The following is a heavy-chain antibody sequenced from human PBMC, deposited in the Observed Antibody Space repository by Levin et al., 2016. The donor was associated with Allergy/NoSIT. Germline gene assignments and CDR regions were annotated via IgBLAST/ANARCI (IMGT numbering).Heavy chain of an antibody. D-gene: IGHD2-21*01. CDR3: ARADIVVIPTAVWAFDI. Sequence: GSLRLSCTVSGDSITSYYWNWIRQPPGKGLEWIGFIYYTGNINYNPSLKSRVTISVDTSRNQLSLMLTSVTAADTAVYYCARADIVVIPTAVWAFDIWGQGTMVSVSS. J-gene: IGHJ3*02. CDR2: IYYTGNI. CDR1: GDSITSYY. V-gene: IGHV4-59*01.